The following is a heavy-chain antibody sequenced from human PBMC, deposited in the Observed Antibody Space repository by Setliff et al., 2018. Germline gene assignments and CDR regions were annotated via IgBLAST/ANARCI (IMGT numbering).Heavy chain of an antibody. CDR1: GYSFGSYG. J-gene: IGHJ6*03. CDR3: ARHRPDRAVNWWGDYYYYMDV. CDR2: ISAYNGDT. Sequence: ASVKVSCKASGYSFGSYGIGWVRQAPGQGPEWMGWISAYNGDTNSAQKIQERVTMITDISTSTAYMELKNLTSDDTAVYYCARHRPDRAVNWWGDYYYYMDVWGKGTTVTVSS. V-gene: IGHV1-18*01. D-gene: IGHD2-8*02.